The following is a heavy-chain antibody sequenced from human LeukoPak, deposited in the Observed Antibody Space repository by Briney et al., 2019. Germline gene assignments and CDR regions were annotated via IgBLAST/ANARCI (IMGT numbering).Heavy chain of an antibody. D-gene: IGHD1-26*01. CDR3: AKASTFSGSPVDY. CDR2: ISGSGGST. V-gene: IGHV3-23*01. J-gene: IGHJ4*02. CDR1: GLTFTSNA. Sequence: PTGGSLRSSVAASGLTFTSNAMNWVGQVPGKGLEWFSAISGSGGSTYYADSVKGRFTISRDNSKNTLSLQMNGLRADDTAVYYCAKASTFSGSPVDYWGQGTLVTVSS.